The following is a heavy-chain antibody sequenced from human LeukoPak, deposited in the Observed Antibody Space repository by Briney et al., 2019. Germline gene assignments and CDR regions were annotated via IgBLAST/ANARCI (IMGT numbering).Heavy chain of an antibody. V-gene: IGHV3-49*04. D-gene: IGHD6-13*01. J-gene: IGHJ4*02. CDR2: IRSKPYGETT. CDR3: TRNRGIATAGILQAPHDY. Sequence: GRPLRLSCSASGFAFGDYAMSWVRQAPGGGLEWVGFIRSKPYGETTEYAASAKGRFTISRDDSKNIVYLQMNSLKVEDTALYYCTRNRGIATAGILQAPHDYWGQGTHVTVSS. CDR1: GFAFGDYA.